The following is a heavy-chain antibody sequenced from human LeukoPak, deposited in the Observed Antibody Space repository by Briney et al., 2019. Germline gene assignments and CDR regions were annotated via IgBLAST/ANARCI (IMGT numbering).Heavy chain of an antibody. CDR3: ARGIRGAADY. Sequence: SETLSLTCTVSGVSISSSNSYWGWIRQPPGKGLEWIGSIYYSGNTYYNASLKSQVSISIDTSKNQFSLRLTSVTAADTAVYYCARGIRGAADYWGQGTLVTVSS. D-gene: IGHD3-16*01. CDR2: IYYSGNT. J-gene: IGHJ4*02. CDR1: GVSISSSNSY. V-gene: IGHV4-39*01.